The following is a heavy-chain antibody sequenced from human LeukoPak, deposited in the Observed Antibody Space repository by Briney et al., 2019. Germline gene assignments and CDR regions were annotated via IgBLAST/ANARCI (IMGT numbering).Heavy chain of an antibody. V-gene: IGHV4-59*01. J-gene: IGHJ4*02. CDR2: IYYSGST. CDR1: GGSISSYY. Sequence: KPSETLSLTCTVSGGSISSYYWSWIRQPPGKGLGWIGYIYYSGSTNYNPSLKSRVTISVDTSKNQFSLKLSSVTAADTAVYYCARDSGSSWFDYWGQGTLVTVSS. D-gene: IGHD6-13*01. CDR3: ARDSGSSWFDY.